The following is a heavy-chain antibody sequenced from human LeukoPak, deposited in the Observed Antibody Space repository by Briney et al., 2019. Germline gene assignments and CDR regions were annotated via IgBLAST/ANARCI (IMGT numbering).Heavy chain of an antibody. Sequence: ASVRVSCKASGYTFTSYGISWVRQAPGQGLEWMGWTSAYNGNTNYAQKLQGRVTMTRDMSTSTVYMELSSLRSEDTAVYYCARELERRSPPNYWGQGTLVTVSS. D-gene: IGHD1-1*01. CDR1: GYTFTSYG. J-gene: IGHJ4*02. CDR2: TSAYNGNT. CDR3: ARELERRSPPNY. V-gene: IGHV1-18*01.